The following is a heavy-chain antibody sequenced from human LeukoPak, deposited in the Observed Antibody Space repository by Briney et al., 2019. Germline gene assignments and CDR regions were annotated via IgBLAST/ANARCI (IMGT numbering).Heavy chain of an antibody. CDR2: INPNSGGT. D-gene: IGHD4-23*01. J-gene: IGHJ4*02. CDR1: GYTFAGYY. CDR3: ASLSTEVDYFDY. Sequence: ASVKVSCKASGYTFAGYYMHWVRQAPGQGLEWMGWINPNSGGTNYAQKFQGRVTMTRDTSISTAYMELSRLRSDDTAVYYCASLSTEVDYFDYWGQGTLVTVSS. V-gene: IGHV1-2*02.